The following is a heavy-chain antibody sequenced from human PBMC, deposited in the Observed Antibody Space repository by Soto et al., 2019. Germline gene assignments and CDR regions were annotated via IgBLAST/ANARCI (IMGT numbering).Heavy chain of an antibody. D-gene: IGHD6-6*01. Sequence: QLQLQESGSGLVKPSQTLSLTCGVSGASISGGGFAWSWIRQPPGKGLEWIGYTLDSGNTYSNPSLRRRVTLSVPRSKTQFSLKLTSVTAADTAVSYCARGVEHYAYSSSFYWFDPWGQGTLVTVSS. CDR3: ARGVEHYAYSSSFYWFDP. J-gene: IGHJ5*02. CDR2: TLDSGNT. CDR1: GASISGGGFA. V-gene: IGHV4-30-2*01.